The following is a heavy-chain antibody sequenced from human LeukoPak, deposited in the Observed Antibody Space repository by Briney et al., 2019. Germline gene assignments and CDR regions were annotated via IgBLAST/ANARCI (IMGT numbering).Heavy chain of an antibody. CDR2: ISSSSSYI. J-gene: IGHJ6*02. V-gene: IGHV3-21*01. CDR1: GFTFSNYG. Sequence: PGRSLRLSCAASGFTFSNYGMHWVRQAPGKGLEWVSSISSSSSYIYYADSVKGRFTISRDNAKNSLYLQMNSLRAEDTAVYYCAREAQGYSYGYAYYYGMDVWGQGTTVTVSS. CDR3: AREAQGYSYGYAYYYGMDV. D-gene: IGHD5-18*01.